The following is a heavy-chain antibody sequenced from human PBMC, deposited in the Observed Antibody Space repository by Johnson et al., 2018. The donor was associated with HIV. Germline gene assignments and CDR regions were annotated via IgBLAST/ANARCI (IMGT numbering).Heavy chain of an antibody. J-gene: IGHJ3*02. D-gene: IGHD3-10*01. V-gene: IGHV3-20*04. Sequence: VQLVESGGGVARPGGSLRLSCAASGFTFDDYGMSWVRQAPGKGLEWVSGIDWSGGRTGYADYVKGRFTISRDNAKKLLYLQMYSLRAEDTAFYYCARRGITIVADAFDIWGQGTMVTVSS. CDR2: IDWSGGRT. CDR1: GFTFDDYG. CDR3: ARRGITIVADAFDI.